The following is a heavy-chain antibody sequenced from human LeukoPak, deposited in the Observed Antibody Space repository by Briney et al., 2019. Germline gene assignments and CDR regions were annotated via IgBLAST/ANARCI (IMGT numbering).Heavy chain of an antibody. CDR1: GFTFSSYE. V-gene: IGHV3-48*03. J-gene: IGHJ6*04. Sequence: GGSLRLSCAASGFTFSSYEMNWVRQAPGKGLEWLSYISSSGSTIYYADSVKGRFTTSRDNATNSLYLQMNSLRAEDTAVYYCAELGITMIGGVWGKGTTVTISS. D-gene: IGHD3-10*02. CDR2: ISSSGSTI. CDR3: AELGITMIGGV.